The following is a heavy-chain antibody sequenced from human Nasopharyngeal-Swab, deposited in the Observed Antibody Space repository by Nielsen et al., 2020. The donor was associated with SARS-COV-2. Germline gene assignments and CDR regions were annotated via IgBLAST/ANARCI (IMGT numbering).Heavy chain of an antibody. CDR1: GGSISSYY. CDR3: ASRHYDFWSGYNDY. J-gene: IGHJ4*02. D-gene: IGHD3-3*01. CDR2: IYYSGST. Sequence: SETLSLTCTVSGGSISSYYWSWIRQPPGKGLEWIGYIYYSGSTYYNPSLKSRVTISVDTSKNQFSLKLSSVTAADTAVYYCASRHYDFWSGYNDYWGQGTLVTVSS. V-gene: IGHV4-30-4*01.